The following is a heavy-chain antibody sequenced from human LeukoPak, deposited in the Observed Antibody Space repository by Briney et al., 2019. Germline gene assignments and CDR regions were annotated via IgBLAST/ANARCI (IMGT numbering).Heavy chain of an antibody. J-gene: IGHJ6*02. Sequence: GGSLRLSCAASGFTFSSYAMSWVRQAPGKGLEWVSAISGSGGSTYYADSVKGRFTISRDNSKNTLYLQMNSLRAEDTAVYYCARRQYYDFWSGYYPPSYYYYGMDVWGQGTTVTVSS. CDR1: GFTFSSYA. V-gene: IGHV3-23*01. CDR2: ISGSGGST. D-gene: IGHD3-3*01. CDR3: ARRQYYDFWSGYYPPSYYYYGMDV.